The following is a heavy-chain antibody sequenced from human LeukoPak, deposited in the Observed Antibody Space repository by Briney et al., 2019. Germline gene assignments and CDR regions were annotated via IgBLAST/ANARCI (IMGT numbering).Heavy chain of an antibody. J-gene: IGHJ4*02. CDR1: GGSISGYY. D-gene: IGHD6-19*01. CDR3: ARDGRAGSLFAY. CDR2: ISYSGST. Sequence: SETLSLTCTVSGGSISGYYWSWIRQPPGKGLEWVGYISYSGSTNYNPSLNSRVTISVDTSKNQFSLKLSSVTAADTAIYYCARDGRAGSLFAYWGQGTLVTVSS. V-gene: IGHV4-59*01.